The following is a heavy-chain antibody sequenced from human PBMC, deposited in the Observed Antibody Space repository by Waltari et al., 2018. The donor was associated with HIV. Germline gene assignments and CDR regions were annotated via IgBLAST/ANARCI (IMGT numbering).Heavy chain of an antibody. CDR2: ISGSGDST. CDR3: AKARALVVVAATNY. CDR1: GFTFSSYP. J-gene: IGHJ4*02. Sequence: EVQLLESGGGLVQPGGSLSLSCAASGFTFSSYPMSWVRQAPGKGLEWVSTISGSGDSTYYADSVKGRFTISRDNSKNTVYLQMNSLRAEDSAVYYCAKARALVVVAATNYWGQGTLVTVSS. V-gene: IGHV3-23*01. D-gene: IGHD2-15*01.